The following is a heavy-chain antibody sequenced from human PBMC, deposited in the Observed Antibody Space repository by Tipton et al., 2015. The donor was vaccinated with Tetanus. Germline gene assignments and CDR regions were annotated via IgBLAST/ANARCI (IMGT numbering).Heavy chain of an antibody. D-gene: IGHD3-3*01. J-gene: IGHJ3*02. CDR2: IYYSGST. CDR3: ARESWSRDAFDI. V-gene: IGHV4-59*01. Sequence: TLSLTCTVSGGSISSYYWSWIRQPPGKGLEWIGYIYYSGSTNYNPSLKSRVTISVDTSKNQFSLKLSSVTAADTAVYYCARESWSRDAFDIWGQGAMVTVSS. CDR1: GGSISSYY.